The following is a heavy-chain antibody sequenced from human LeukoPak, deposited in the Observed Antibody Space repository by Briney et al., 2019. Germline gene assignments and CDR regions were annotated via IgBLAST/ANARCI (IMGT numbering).Heavy chain of an antibody. D-gene: IGHD4-17*01. Sequence: PSETLSLTCTVSGASIRSNTECWGWLRQPPGKGLEWIASIYSSGSTYYNPSLKSRVTRSVDTSKNQFSLKLSSVIAADTAVYYCARAPYDDYGQHAFDIWGQGTLVIVSS. CDR3: ARAPYDDYGQHAFDI. CDR1: GASIRSNTEC. J-gene: IGHJ3*02. V-gene: IGHV4-39*07. CDR2: IYSSGST.